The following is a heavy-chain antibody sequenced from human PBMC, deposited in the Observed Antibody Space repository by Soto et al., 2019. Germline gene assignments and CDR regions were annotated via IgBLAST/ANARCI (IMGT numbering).Heavy chain of an antibody. V-gene: IGHV4-34*01. D-gene: IGHD3-3*01. CDR3: ARESNYDFRSGHFYSYYIDV. CDR2: IDHSGTT. CDR1: GGSFSGYF. J-gene: IGHJ6*03. Sequence: QVQLQLWGAGLLKPSETLSLTCVVDGGSFSGYFWSWIRQPPGKGLEWIGEIDHSGTTNYNPSLKSRVTISVDTSKNQFSLKLNSVTAADTAVYYCARESNYDFRSGHFYSYYIDVWGRGTTVTVSS.